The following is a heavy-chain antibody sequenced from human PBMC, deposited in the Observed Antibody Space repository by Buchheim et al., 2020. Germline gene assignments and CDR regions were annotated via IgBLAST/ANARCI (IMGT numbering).Heavy chain of an antibody. J-gene: IGHJ4*02. Sequence: QVQLVQSGAEVKKPGASVKVSCKASGYPFTGYGFTWVRQAPGQGLEWMGWISAYNGNTNYAQKFQGRLTMTTDTSTSTTFMELRSLRSDDTAVYYCARGLGSYGDYGHPLGYWGQGTL. CDR1: GYPFTGYG. CDR3: ARGLGSYGDYGHPLGY. D-gene: IGHD4-17*01. V-gene: IGHV1-18*04. CDR2: ISAYNGNT.